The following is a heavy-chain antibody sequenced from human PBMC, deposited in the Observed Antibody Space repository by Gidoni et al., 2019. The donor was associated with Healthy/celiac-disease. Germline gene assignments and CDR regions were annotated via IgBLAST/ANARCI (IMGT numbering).Heavy chain of an antibody. CDR2: IYYSGST. Sequence: QLQLQESGPGLVKPSDTLALTCTVAGGSISSSSYYWGWIRQPPGKGLEWIGSIYYSGSTYYNPSLKSRGTISVDTSKNQFSLKLSSVTAADTAVYYCARSHPRPGSYPDAFDIWGQGTMVTVSS. CDR1: GGSISSSSYY. D-gene: IGHD1-26*01. V-gene: IGHV4-39*01. CDR3: ARSHPRPGSYPDAFDI. J-gene: IGHJ3*02.